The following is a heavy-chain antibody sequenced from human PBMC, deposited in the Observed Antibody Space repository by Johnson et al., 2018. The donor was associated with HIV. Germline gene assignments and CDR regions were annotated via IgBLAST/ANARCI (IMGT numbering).Heavy chain of an antibody. CDR2: ISYDGSNK. CDR3: ARVGANFDAFDI. D-gene: IGHD4/OR15-4a*01. CDR1: GFPFSNFA. Sequence: QVQLVESGGGVVQPGRTLRLSCAASGFPFSNFAMHWVRQAPGKGLEWVAIISYDGSNKYYADSVKGRFTISRDNSKNTLYLQMNSLRAEDTAVYYCARVGANFDAFDIWGQGTMVTVSS. V-gene: IGHV3-30*04. J-gene: IGHJ3*02.